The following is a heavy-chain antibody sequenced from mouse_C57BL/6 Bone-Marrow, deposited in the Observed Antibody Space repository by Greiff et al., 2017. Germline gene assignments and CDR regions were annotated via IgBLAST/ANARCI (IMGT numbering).Heavy chain of an antibody. J-gene: IGHJ2*01. V-gene: IGHV5-9*01. CDR3: ARHGRYYGRALYYFDY. CDR1: GFTFSSYT. D-gene: IGHD1-1*01. Sequence: EVQVVESGGGLVKPGGSLKLSCAASGFTFSSYTMSWVRQTPEKRLEWVATISGGGGNTYYPDSVKGRFTISRDNAKNTLYLQMSSLRSEDTALYYCARHGRYYGRALYYFDYWGQGTTLTVSS. CDR2: ISGGGGNT.